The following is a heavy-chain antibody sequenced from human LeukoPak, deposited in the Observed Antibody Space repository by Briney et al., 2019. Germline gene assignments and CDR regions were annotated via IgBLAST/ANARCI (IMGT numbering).Heavy chain of an antibody. V-gene: IGHV4-39*01. CDR3: ARRRYYDGSGYLE. Sequence: SETLSLTCSVSGDSVSRSDSYWDWIRQPPGNGLEWIGTIYHRGRTYYSPSLKSRVTMSVDPSNNQFSLNLRSVTAAGTAVYYCARRRYYDGSGYLEWGQGTLLSVSS. J-gene: IGHJ1*01. CDR2: IYHRGRT. CDR1: GDSVSRSDSY. D-gene: IGHD3-22*01.